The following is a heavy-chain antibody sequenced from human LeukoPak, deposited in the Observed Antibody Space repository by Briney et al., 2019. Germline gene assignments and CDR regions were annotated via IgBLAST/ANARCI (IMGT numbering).Heavy chain of an antibody. Sequence: PSETLSLTCTVSGGSISSSSYYWGWIRQPPGKGLEWIGSIYYSGSTYYNPSLKSRVTISVDTSKNQFSLKLSSVTAADTAVYYCARGERWLLTNWGQGTLVTVSS. J-gene: IGHJ4*02. V-gene: IGHV4-39*07. CDR2: IYYSGST. CDR1: GGSISSSSYY. D-gene: IGHD3-22*01. CDR3: ARGERWLLTN.